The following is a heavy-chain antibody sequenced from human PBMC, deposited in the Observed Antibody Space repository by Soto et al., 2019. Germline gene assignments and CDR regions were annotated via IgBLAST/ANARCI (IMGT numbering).Heavy chain of an antibody. Sequence: GGSLRLSCAASGFTFSSYAMTWVRQAPGKGLVLVSVISGSGATTSYADSVKGRFTVSRDNSNNTLYLQMNSLRVEDTAVYYCAKLRYFDWSSYNWFEYWGQGTPVTVSS. J-gene: IGHJ5*01. V-gene: IGHV3-23*01. CDR3: AKLRYFDWSSYNWFEY. CDR1: GFTFSSYA. CDR2: ISGSGATT. D-gene: IGHD3-9*01.